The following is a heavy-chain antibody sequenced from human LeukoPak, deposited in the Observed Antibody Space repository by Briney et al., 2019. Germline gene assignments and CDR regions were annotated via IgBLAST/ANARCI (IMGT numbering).Heavy chain of an antibody. D-gene: IGHD5-18*01. V-gene: IGHV4-59*01. Sequence: PSETLSLTCTVSGGSISTYYWSWIRQPPGKGLEWIGYLYYNGRTNYNPSLKSRVTLSLDTSKNQFSLKLSSVTAADTAVYYCARENSHGYFDYWGQGTLVTVSS. CDR2: LYYNGRT. J-gene: IGHJ4*02. CDR3: ARENSHGYFDY. CDR1: GGSISTYY.